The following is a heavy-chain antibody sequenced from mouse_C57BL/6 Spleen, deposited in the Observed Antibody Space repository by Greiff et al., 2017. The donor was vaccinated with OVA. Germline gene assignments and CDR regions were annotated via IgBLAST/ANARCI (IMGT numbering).Heavy chain of an antibody. CDR3: ARAKEDYYDGSSEDYFDY. Sequence: QVQLQQSGAELVKPGASVKLSCKASGYTFTSYWMHWVKQRPGRGLEWIGRIDPNSGGTKYNEKFKSKATLTVDKPSSTAYMQLSSLTSEDSAIYYCARAKEDYYDGSSEDYFDYWGQGTTLTVSS. D-gene: IGHD1-1*01. CDR1: GYTFTSYW. CDR2: IDPNSGGT. V-gene: IGHV1-72*01. J-gene: IGHJ2*01.